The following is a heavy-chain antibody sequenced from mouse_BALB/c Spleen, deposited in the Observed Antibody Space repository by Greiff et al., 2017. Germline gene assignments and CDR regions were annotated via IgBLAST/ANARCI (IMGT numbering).Heavy chain of an antibody. Sequence: VQLQQSGAELARPGASVKMSCKASGYTFTSYTMHWVKQRPGQGLEWIGYINPSSGYTNYNQKFKDKATLTADKSSSTAYMQLSSLTSEDSAVYYCARAYDYDDAMDYWGQGTSVTVSS. CDR3: ARAYDYDDAMDY. J-gene: IGHJ4*01. CDR2: INPSSGYT. D-gene: IGHD2-4*01. CDR1: GYTFTSYT. V-gene: IGHV1-4*01.